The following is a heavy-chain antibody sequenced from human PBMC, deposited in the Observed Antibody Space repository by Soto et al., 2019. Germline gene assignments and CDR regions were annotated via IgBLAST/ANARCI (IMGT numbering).Heavy chain of an antibody. Sequence: QVQLVESGGGVVQPGRSLRLSCAASGFTFSSYGMHWVRQAPGKGLEWVAVISYDGSNKYYADSVKGRFTISRDNSKNTLYLQMNSLRAEDTAVYYCAKDLWLAPAGWGAFDIWGQGTMVTVSS. D-gene: IGHD6-19*01. CDR2: ISYDGSNK. CDR1: GFTFSSYG. J-gene: IGHJ3*02. CDR3: AKDLWLAPAGWGAFDI. V-gene: IGHV3-30*18.